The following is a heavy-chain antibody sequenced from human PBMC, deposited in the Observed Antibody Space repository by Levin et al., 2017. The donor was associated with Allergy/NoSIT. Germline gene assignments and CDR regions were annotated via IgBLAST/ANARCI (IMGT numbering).Heavy chain of an antibody. J-gene: IGHJ4*02. D-gene: IGHD5-12*01. V-gene: IGHV3-23*01. CDR1: GFPFSSYA. Sequence: GGSLRLSCAASGFPFSSYAMSWVRQPPGKGLEWVSGISTDGVTTYYADSVEGRFTISRDNSKHTVSLQMNSLRAGHTAVYYCSFHPSGYDGAELDYWGQGTLVTVSS. CDR3: SFHPSGYDGAELDY. CDR2: ISTDGVTT.